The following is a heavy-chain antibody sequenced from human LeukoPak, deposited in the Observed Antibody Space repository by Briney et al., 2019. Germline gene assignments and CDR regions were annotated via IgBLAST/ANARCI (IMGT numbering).Heavy chain of an antibody. D-gene: IGHD1-26*01. V-gene: IGHV3-66*01. CDR2: LYSGGRA. CDR3: GHTELDY. Sequence: GGSLRLSCAASEFTVSNSYMSWVRQAPGKGLEWVSVLYSGGRAYYTDSVNGRFTISRDNSKNTLYLQMNSLRAEDTAIYCAGHTELDYWGQGTLVTVSS. CDR1: EFTVSNSY. J-gene: IGHJ4*02.